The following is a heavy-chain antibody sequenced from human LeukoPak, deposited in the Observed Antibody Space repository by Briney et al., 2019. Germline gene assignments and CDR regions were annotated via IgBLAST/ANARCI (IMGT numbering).Heavy chain of an antibody. D-gene: IGHD2-2*01. CDR2: DGSGT. V-gene: IGHV3-74*01. J-gene: IGHJ5*02. CDR3: ARAMPHDNWFDP. Sequence: GGSLRLSCAVSGFTFSGHWMFWVRQAPGKGLEWVSSDGSGTGYTDSVKGRFTVSRDNARNTLYLQMNSLRAEDTAVYYCARAMPHDNWFDPWGQGSLVTVSS. CDR1: GFTFSGHW.